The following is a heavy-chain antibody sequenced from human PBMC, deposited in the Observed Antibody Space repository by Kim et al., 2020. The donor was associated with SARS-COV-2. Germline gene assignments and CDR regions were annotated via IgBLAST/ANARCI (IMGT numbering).Heavy chain of an antibody. CDR1: GGSISSYF. CDR3: ARSRPVGRYFCGMDV. J-gene: IGHJ6*02. V-gene: IGHV4-59*08. CDR2: IYYSGRT. D-gene: IGHD1-26*01. Sequence: SETLSLTCSVTGGSISSYFWSWIRQAPGKGLEWIAYIYYSGRTHYSPSLQSRVTISVNSSKNQVSLTLRSVTAADTAVYYCARSRPVGRYFCGMDVWGQWTTVTVPS.